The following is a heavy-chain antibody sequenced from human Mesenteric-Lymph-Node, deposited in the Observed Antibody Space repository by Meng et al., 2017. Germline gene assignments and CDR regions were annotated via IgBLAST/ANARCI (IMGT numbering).Heavy chain of an antibody. V-gene: IGHV5-51*01. CDR3: ARFVNVGGDGYRGGSNWFDP. J-gene: IGHJ5*02. Sequence: GESLKISCEASGYTFTNYWIGWVRQIPGKGLEWMAIINPDNSDTRYSPSFQGQVTISADETIMTAYLQWSSLKASDTAMYYCARFVNVGGDGYRGGSNWFDPWGQGTLVTGSS. CDR1: GYTFTNYW. D-gene: IGHD5-24*01. CDR2: INPDNSDT.